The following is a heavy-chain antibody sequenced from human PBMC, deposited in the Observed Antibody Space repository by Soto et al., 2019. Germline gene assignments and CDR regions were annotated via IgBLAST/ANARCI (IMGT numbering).Heavy chain of an antibody. J-gene: IGHJ6*03. CDR3: ARAIAARPKTNYYYYYMHV. D-gene: IGHD6-6*01. CDR1: GYTFTSYA. Sequence: ASVKVSCKASGYTFTSYAMHWVRQAPGQRLEWMGWINAGNGNTKYPQKFQGRVTITRDTSASTAYMELSSLRSEDTAVYYCARAIAARPKTNYYYYYMHVWGKGTTVTVSS. V-gene: IGHV1-3*01. CDR2: INAGNGNT.